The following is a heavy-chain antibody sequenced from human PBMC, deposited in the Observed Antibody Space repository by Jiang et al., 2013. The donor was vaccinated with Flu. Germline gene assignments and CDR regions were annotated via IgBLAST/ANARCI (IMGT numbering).Heavy chain of an antibody. J-gene: IGHJ6*02. V-gene: IGHV3-33*01. D-gene: IGHD3-10*01. Sequence: RLSCAASGFTFSSYGMHWVRQAPGKGLEWVAVIWYDGSNKYYADSVKGRFTISRDNSKNTLYLQMNSLRAEDTAVYYCARTYGSGSYYYYYGMDVWGQGTTVTVSS. CDR3: ARTYGSGSYYYYYGMDV. CDR2: IWYDGSNK. CDR1: GFTFSSYG.